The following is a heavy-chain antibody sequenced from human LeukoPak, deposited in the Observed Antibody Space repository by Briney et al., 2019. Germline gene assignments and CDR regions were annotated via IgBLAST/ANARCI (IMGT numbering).Heavy chain of an antibody. J-gene: IGHJ4*02. CDR3: ARDIGYCSSTSCFVFDY. Sequence: GGSLRLSCAASGFTFSNYNMNWVRQAPGKGLEWVSSISSSSSYIYYADSVKGRFTISRDNAKNSLYLQMNSLRAEDTAVYYCARDIGYCSSTSCFVFDYWGQGTLVTVSS. CDR1: GFTFSNYN. D-gene: IGHD2-2*03. V-gene: IGHV3-21*01. CDR2: ISSSSSYI.